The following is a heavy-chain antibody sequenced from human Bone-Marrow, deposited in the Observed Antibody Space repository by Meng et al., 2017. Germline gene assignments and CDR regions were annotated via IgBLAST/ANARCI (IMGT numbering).Heavy chain of an antibody. CDR3: AREAGDYVWGSYRYTGGFDY. D-gene: IGHD3-16*02. J-gene: IGHJ4*02. CDR2: IYYSGST. V-gene: IGHV4-39*07. Sequence: RQAPGKGLEWIGSIYYSGSTYYNPSLKSRVTISVDTSKNQFSLKLSSVTAADTAVYYCAREAGDYVWGSYRYTGGFDYWGQGTLVTVSS.